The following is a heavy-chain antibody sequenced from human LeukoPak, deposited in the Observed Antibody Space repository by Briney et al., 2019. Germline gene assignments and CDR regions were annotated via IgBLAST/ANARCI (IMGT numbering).Heavy chain of an antibody. CDR2: ISGSGGST. D-gene: IGHD4-17*01. J-gene: IGHJ6*02. CDR1: GFTFSSYA. Sequence: GGSLRLSCAASGFTFSSYAMNWVRQAPGKGLEWVSAISGSGGSTYYADSVKGRFTISRDNSKNTLYLQMNSLRAEDTAVYYCAKGTVTTSYYYYGMDVWGQGTTVTVSS. V-gene: IGHV3-23*01. CDR3: AKGTVTTSYYYYGMDV.